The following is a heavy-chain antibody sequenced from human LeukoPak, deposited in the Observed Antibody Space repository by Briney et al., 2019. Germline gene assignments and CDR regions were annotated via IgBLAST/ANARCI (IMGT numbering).Heavy chain of an antibody. V-gene: IGHV3-23*01. CDR1: GFTFSSYA. CDR3: ARTLRFLEWLLSY. D-gene: IGHD3-3*01. CDR2: ISGSGGST. Sequence: GGSLRLSCAASGFTFSSYAMSWVRQAPGKGLEWVSAISGSGGSTYYAYSVKGLFTISRDNSKETLYLQMNSLRAEDTAVYYCARTLRFLEWLLSYWGQGTLVTVSS. J-gene: IGHJ4*02.